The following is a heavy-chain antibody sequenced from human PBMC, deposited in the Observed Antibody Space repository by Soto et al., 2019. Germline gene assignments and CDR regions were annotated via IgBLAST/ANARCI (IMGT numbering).Heavy chain of an antibody. CDR1: GGSVSSYY. CDR2: IYYSGST. D-gene: IGHD3-22*01. J-gene: IGHJ6*02. Sequence: SETLSLTCTVSGGSVSSYYWSWIRQPPGKGLEWIGYIYYSGSTNYNPSLKSRVTISVDTSKNQFSLKLSSVTAADTAVYYCARGYYDSSGYYYYYYYGMDVWGQGTTVTVS. CDR3: ARGYYDSSGYYYYYYYGMDV. V-gene: IGHV4-59*02.